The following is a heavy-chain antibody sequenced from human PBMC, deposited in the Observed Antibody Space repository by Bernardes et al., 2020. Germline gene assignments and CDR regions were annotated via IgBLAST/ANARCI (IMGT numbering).Heavy chain of an antibody. J-gene: IGHJ4*02. CDR3: AREADYSSSFDY. Sequence: SETLSLTCAVYGGSFSGFYWSWIRQPPGKGLEWIGEINHRGRTNFNPSLKSRITISVDTSKNQFSLNLTSVTAADTAVYYCAREADYSSSFDYWGRGSLVTVSS. CDR2: INHRGRT. V-gene: IGHV4-34*01. CDR1: GGSFSGFY. D-gene: IGHD3-22*01.